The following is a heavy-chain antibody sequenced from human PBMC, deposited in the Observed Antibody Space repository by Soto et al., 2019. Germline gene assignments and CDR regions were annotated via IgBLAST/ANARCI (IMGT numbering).Heavy chain of an antibody. V-gene: IGHV3-13*05. CDR1: GFTFRNYD. J-gene: IGHJ6*02. CDR3: ASADRDFYGLDV. Sequence: EVQLVESGGGLVQPGGSLRLSCEASGFTFRNYDMHWVRQGTGKGLEWVSGISAAGDPDYADSVEGRFTISRENAQSSFFLQMNSLRVGDTAVYYCASADRDFYGLDVWGQGTTVIVSS. CDR2: ISAAGDP.